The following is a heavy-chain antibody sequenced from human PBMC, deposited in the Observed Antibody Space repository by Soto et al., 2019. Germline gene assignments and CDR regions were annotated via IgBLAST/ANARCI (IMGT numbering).Heavy chain of an antibody. D-gene: IGHD6-13*01. V-gene: IGHV1-46*03. Sequence: ASVKVSCKASEYTFSTYSLHWVRQAPGQGLEWMGVINPTTTTTTDAQKFQGRVTMTRDTSTSTVYLELSSLRFEDMALFYCARDLYSSSWYVRAFDMWGQGTMVTVSS. CDR2: INPTTTTT. J-gene: IGHJ3*02. CDR1: EYTFSTYS. CDR3: ARDLYSSSWYVRAFDM.